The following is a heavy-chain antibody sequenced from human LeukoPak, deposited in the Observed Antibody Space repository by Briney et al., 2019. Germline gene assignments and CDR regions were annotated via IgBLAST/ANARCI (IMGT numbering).Heavy chain of an antibody. D-gene: IGHD3-3*01. Sequence: ASVKVSCKASGYTFTNYAIHWVRQAPGQGLEWMGWINGGNGNTKYSQKFQDRVTITRDTSASTAYMELSSLRAEDTAVYYCARVKRAYYDFWSGYFNWFDPWGQGTLVTVSS. CDR2: INGGNGNT. CDR1: GYTFTNYA. V-gene: IGHV1-3*01. J-gene: IGHJ5*02. CDR3: ARVKRAYYDFWSGYFNWFDP.